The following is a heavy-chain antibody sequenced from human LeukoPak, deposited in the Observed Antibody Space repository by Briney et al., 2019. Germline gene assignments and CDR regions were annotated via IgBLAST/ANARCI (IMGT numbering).Heavy chain of an antibody. CDR2: IWYDGSNK. CDR1: GFTFSSYG. J-gene: IGHJ6*03. Sequence: GGSLRLSCAASGFTFSSYGMHWVRQAPGKGLEWVAVIWYDGSNKYYADSVKGRFTISRDNSKNTLYLQMNSLRAEDTAVYYCAKDQGGTLXXYYXXXVWXEGTTVTVSS. D-gene: IGHD3-16*01. CDR3: AKDQGGTLXXYYXXXV. V-gene: IGHV3-33*06.